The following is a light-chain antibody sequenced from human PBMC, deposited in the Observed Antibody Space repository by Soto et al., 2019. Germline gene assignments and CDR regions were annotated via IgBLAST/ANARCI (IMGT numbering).Light chain of an antibody. CDR3: QQNYRATPWT. V-gene: IGKV1-39*01. J-gene: IGKJ1*01. Sequence: DIQMTQSPSSLSASVGDRITITCRASQSISRYLNWYQHKPGKARKLLINAASSLERGVPSRFSGGGSGTDFTLNISSLQPDDFATYYCQQNYRATPWTFGQGTKVEVK. CDR1: QSISRY. CDR2: AAS.